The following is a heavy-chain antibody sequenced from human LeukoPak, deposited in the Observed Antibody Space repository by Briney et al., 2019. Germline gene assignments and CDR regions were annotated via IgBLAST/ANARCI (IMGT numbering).Heavy chain of an antibody. CDR3: AKSWSTSCYWCYFDY. Sequence: GGSLRLSCAASGFTFSSYAMSWVRQAPGKGLEWVSGISGSGGSTDYADSVEGRFTISRDNSKDTVYLQMNSLTAEDTAVYYCAKSWSTSCYWCYFDYWGQGTLVTVSS. CDR2: ISGSGGST. CDR1: GFTFSSYA. D-gene: IGHD2-2*01. V-gene: IGHV3-23*01. J-gene: IGHJ4*02.